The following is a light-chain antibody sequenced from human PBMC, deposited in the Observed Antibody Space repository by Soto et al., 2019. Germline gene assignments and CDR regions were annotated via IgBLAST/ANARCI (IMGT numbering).Light chain of an antibody. V-gene: IGKV3-15*01. Sequence: EVVMTQAPATLPAPPGDRATLSCRASQSVDTNVVWYQQKPGQPPRLLVHSASIRATGVPARFTGIGSGTDFTPTISGLQSDDFAIYYCQQYYNWPPYTFGQGTRLQIK. CDR1: QSVDTN. CDR3: QQYYNWPPYT. J-gene: IGKJ2*01. CDR2: SAS.